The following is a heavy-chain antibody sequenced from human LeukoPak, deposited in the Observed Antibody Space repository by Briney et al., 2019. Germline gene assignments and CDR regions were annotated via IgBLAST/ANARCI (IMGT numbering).Heavy chain of an antibody. CDR2: GYSSGST. V-gene: IGHV4-4*07. CDR3: AREGVRGFQAVAGPFDY. J-gene: IGHJ4*02. CDR1: GGSISGYY. Sequence: SETLSLTCIVSGGSISGYYCSWIRQPAGKGLEWIGRGYSSGSTNYNPSLKSRVTMSVDTSKNQFSLKLTSMTAADTALYYCAREGVRGFQAVAGPFDYWGQGTLVTVSS. D-gene: IGHD6-19*01.